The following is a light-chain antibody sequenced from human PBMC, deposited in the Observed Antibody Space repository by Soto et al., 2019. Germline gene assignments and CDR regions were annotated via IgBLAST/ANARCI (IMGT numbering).Light chain of an antibody. Sequence: DIQVTQSPPTLSASVGDRVTITCRASQTISTWMAWYQQKPGKAPKLLVYDASTLQSGVPSRFSGSGAGTDFTLTISSLQPEDFGTYFCQQANSLPVTFGPGTKVDIK. CDR3: QQANSLPVT. V-gene: IGKV1-5*01. J-gene: IGKJ3*01. CDR2: DAS. CDR1: QTISTW.